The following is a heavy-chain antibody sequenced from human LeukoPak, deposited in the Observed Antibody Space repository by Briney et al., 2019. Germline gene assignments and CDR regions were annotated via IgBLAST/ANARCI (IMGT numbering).Heavy chain of an antibody. CDR1: GGSISSYY. Sequence: PSETLSLTCTVSGGSISSYYWSWIRQPPGKGLEWIGYIYYSGSTNYNPSLKRRVTISVDTSKNQFSLKLSSVTAADTAVYYCARGPYYYDSSGYPNWFDPWGQGTLVTVSS. D-gene: IGHD3-22*01. J-gene: IGHJ5*02. CDR3: ARGPYYYDSSGYPNWFDP. V-gene: IGHV4-59*01. CDR2: IYYSGST.